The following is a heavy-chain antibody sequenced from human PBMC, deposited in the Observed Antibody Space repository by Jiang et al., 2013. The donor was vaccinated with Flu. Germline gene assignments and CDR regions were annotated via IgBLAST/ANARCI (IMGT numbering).Heavy chain of an antibody. CDR3: ARHKSYYDILTGYYPDSYYFDY. J-gene: IGHJ4*02. CDR2: LLQWEH. D-gene: IGHD3-9*01. V-gene: IGHV4-59*08. Sequence: EGRGVDWVYLLQWEHQLQPSLKSRVTISVDTSKNQFSLKLSSVTAADTAVYYCARHKSYYDILTGYYPDSYYFDYWGQGTLVTVSS.